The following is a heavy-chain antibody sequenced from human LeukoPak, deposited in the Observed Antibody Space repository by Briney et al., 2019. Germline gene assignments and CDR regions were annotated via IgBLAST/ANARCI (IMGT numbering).Heavy chain of an antibody. V-gene: IGHV1-69*06. CDR1: GYTFSSYA. CDR3: ASDSSSSSYYYYYMDV. Sequence: ASVKVSCKASGYTFSSYAISWVRQAPGQGLEWMGGIIPIFGTANYAQKFQGRVTITADKSTSTAYMELSSLRSEDTAVYYSASDSSSSSYYYYYMDVWGKGTTVTVSS. CDR2: IIPIFGTA. D-gene: IGHD6-6*01. J-gene: IGHJ6*03.